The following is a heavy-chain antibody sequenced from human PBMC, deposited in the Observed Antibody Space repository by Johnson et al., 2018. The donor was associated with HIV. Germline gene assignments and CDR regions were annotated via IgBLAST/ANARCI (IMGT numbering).Heavy chain of an antibody. CDR3: VRRHYYDSSGYLDAFDI. CDR2: INWNGYGT. J-gene: IGHJ3*02. D-gene: IGHD3-22*01. CDR1: GFTFDDFA. V-gene: IGHV3-20*04. Sequence: VQLVESGGGVVQPGRSLRLSCAASGFTFDDFAMSWVRQVPGKGLEWVSGINWNGYGTGHADSVKGRFTISRDNAKNSLYLQMNSLRAEDTALYYGVRRHYYDSSGYLDAFDIWGQGTMVTVSS.